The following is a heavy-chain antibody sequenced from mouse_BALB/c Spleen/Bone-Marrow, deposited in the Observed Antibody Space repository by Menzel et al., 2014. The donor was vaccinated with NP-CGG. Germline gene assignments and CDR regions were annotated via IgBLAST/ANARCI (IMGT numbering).Heavy chain of an antibody. CDR1: GFTFSSFG. V-gene: IGHV5-17*02. CDR2: ISSGSSTI. CDR3: ARSGSSSGYFDF. Sequence: EVKLMESGGGLVRPGGSRKLSCAASGFTFSSFGMHWVRQAPEKGLEWVAYISSGSSTIYYADTVMGRFTISRDNPKNTLFLQMTSLRSEDTAMYCCARSGSSSGYFDFWGQATTLTVSS. J-gene: IGHJ2*01. D-gene: IGHD1-1*01.